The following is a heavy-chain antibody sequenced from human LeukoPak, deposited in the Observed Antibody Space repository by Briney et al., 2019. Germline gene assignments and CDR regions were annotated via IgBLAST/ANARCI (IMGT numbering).Heavy chain of an antibody. V-gene: IGHV1-2*02. Sequence: ASVKVSCKASGYTFTGYYMHWVRQAPGQGLEWMGRINPNSGGTNYAQKFQGRVTMTRDTSISTAYMELSSLRSEDTAVYYCARVYSYGFYYYYYMDVWGKGTTVTVSS. CDR1: GYTFTGYY. CDR3: ARVYSYGFYYYYYMDV. J-gene: IGHJ6*03. CDR2: INPNSGGT. D-gene: IGHD5-18*01.